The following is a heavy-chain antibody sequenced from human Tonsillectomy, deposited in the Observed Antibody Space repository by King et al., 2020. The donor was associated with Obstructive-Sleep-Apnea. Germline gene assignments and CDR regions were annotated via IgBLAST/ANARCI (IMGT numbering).Heavy chain of an antibody. CDR3: ARQDFGDLMILRY. Sequence: VQLVESGAEVKKPGESLKISCKGSGYSFTSYWICWVRQMPGKGLEWMGIIYPGDSDPRYSPSFQGQVTISADKSISTAYLQWSSLKASDTAMYYCARQDFGDLMILRYWGQGTLVTVSS. CDR1: GYSFTSYW. J-gene: IGHJ4*02. V-gene: IGHV5-51*01. D-gene: IGHD4-17*01. CDR2: IYPGDSDP.